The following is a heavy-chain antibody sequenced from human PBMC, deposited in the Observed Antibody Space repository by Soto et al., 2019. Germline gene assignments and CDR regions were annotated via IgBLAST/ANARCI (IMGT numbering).Heavy chain of an antibody. J-gene: IGHJ4*02. Sequence: PGESLKISCKGSGYSFTGYWISWVRQMPGKGLEWMGRIDPSDSYTNYSPSFQGHVTISADKSISTAYLQWSSLKASDTAMYYCARQVGGYCSGGSCTPFDYWGQGTLVTVSS. CDR3: ARQVGGYCSGGSCTPFDY. CDR2: IDPSDSYT. V-gene: IGHV5-10-1*01. CDR1: GYSFTGYW. D-gene: IGHD2-15*01.